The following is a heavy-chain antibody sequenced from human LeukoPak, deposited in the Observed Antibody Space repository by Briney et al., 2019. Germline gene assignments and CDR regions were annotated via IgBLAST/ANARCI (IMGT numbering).Heavy chain of an antibody. J-gene: IGHJ4*02. CDR3: ATWDDYGDYVAFEY. V-gene: IGHV3-21*01. CDR2: ISSSATYI. Sequence: PGGSLRLSCAASGFRFSDYSMNWVRQAPGKGLEWVSSISSSATYIYYADSVRGRFTISKDDAKNSLFLHMNSLRAEDTAVYYCATWDDYGDYVAFEYWGQGTLVTVSS. CDR1: GFRFSDYS. D-gene: IGHD4-17*01.